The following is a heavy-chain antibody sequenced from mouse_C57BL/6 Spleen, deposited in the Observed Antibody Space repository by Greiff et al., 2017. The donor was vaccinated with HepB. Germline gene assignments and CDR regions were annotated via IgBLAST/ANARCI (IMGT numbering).Heavy chain of an antibody. J-gene: IGHJ1*03. CDR1: GYTFTSYW. D-gene: IGHD1-1*01. Sequence: QVQLQQPGAELVKPGASVKMSCKASGYTFTSYWITWVKQRPGQGLEWIGDIYPGSGSTNYNEKFKSKATLTVDTSSSTAYMQLSSLTSEDSAVYDCARRNYGRRYWYVDVWGTGTTVTVSS. CDR3: ARRNYGRRYWYVDV. CDR2: IYPGSGST. V-gene: IGHV1-55*01.